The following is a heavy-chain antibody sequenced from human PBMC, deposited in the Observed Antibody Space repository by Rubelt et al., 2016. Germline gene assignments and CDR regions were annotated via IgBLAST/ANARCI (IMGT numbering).Heavy chain of an antibody. J-gene: IGHJ4*02. CDR2: INHSGST. CDR1: GGSFSGYY. Sequence: QVQLQQWGAGLLKPSETLSLTCAVYGGSFSGYYWSWIRQPPGKGLEWIGEINHSGSTNYNPSLKSRCTSSVDTSKNQFSLKLSSVTAADTAVYYCARGKEGLGVTMMDYWGQGTLVTVSS. D-gene: IGHD3-22*01. CDR3: ARGKEGLGVTMMDY. V-gene: IGHV4-34*01.